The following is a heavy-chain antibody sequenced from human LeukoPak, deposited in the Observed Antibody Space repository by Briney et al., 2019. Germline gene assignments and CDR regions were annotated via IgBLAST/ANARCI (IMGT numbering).Heavy chain of an antibody. V-gene: IGHV4-61*01. Sequence: ESGPGLVKPSGTLSLTCTVAGGSVSRSSYYWSWIRQPPGTGLEWIGYISYSGSTNYNPSLKSRVNISVDTSKTQFSLKLSSVTAADTAVYYCAREVPHALGYCSSTSCQNYYYYYYMDVWGKGTTVTVSS. CDR1: GGSVSRSSYY. J-gene: IGHJ6*03. CDR3: AREVPHALGYCSSTSCQNYYYYYYMDV. CDR2: ISYSGST. D-gene: IGHD2-2*01.